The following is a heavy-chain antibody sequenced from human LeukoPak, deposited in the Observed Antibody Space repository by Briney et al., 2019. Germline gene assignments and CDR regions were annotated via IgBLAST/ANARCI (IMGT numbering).Heavy chain of an antibody. V-gene: IGHV3-30-3*01. J-gene: IGHJ4*02. D-gene: IGHD3-3*01. Sequence: GGSLRLSCAASGLTLSTNYMSWVRQAPSTGRDWEAAISSVGNSKFYAECVQGRFTISRDNSKDTLYLQMSRLRAEDTAVYYCARAVSIFGVASLEFDYWGQGTLVTVSS. CDR2: ISSVGNSK. CDR3: ARAVSIFGVASLEFDY. CDR1: GLTLSTNY.